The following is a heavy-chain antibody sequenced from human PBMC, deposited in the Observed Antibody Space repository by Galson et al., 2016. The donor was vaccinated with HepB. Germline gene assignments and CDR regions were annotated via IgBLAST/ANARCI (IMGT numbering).Heavy chain of an antibody. CDR3: MKDHRQDISGI. V-gene: IGHV3-64D*06. Sequence: SLRLSCAASGFAFSNYAMHWVRQAPGKGLEYVSRISHDGITIYYANSVRGRFTVSRDNSRNTQYLQMSSLRPEDTALYYCMKDHRQDISGIWGQGTMVTVSS. D-gene: IGHD2-15*01. CDR1: GFAFSNYA. CDR2: ISHDGITI. J-gene: IGHJ3*02.